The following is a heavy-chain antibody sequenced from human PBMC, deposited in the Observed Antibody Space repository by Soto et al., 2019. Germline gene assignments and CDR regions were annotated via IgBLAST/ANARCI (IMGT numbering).Heavy chain of an antibody. Sequence: QVQLVESGRGVDQTGGSMSLSCAASGVIFSSYVMHWVRQARGKGLEGVADITYGGSNKYYSDSVKGLFTISRDNSKNTLYLQMNRLRAEDTAVYYCARGVGGWIQRGPWGQGTLVTVSS. D-gene: IGHD5-18*01. V-gene: IGHV3-30-3*01. CDR1: GVIFSSYV. CDR2: ITYGGSNK. CDR3: ARGVGGWIQRGP. J-gene: IGHJ4*02.